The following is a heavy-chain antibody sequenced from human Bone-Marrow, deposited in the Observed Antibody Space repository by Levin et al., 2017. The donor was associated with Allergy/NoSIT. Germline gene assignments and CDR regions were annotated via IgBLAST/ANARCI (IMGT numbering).Heavy chain of an antibody. D-gene: IGHD3-16*01. J-gene: IGHJ6*02. CDR3: ARVGEEGWGAMLRYFYAMDV. Sequence: PSETLSLTCTVNGASFNSYYWSWIRQSPGKGLEWIGEINHGGLTKYNPSLKSRVTLSVDTSKNQVSLNLRSVTAADTAVYYCARVGEEGWGAMLRYFYAMDVWGQGTSVTVSS. CDR1: GASFNSYY. CDR2: INHGGLT. V-gene: IGHV4-34*10.